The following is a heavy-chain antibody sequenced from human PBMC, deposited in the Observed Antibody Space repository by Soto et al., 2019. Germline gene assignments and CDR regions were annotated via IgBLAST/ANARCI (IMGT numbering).Heavy chain of an antibody. CDR3: ARHRWGRYYENLHCGDALDI. D-gene: IGHD1-26*01. Sequence: PSETLSLTCTVSGGSLSSYYWSWIRQPPGKGLEWIGYIYYSGSTNYNPSLKSRVTISVDTSKNQFSLKLISVTAADTAVYYCARHRWGRYYENLHCGDALDIWGQGTMVTVSS. CDR1: GGSLSSYY. CDR2: IYYSGST. V-gene: IGHV4-59*08. J-gene: IGHJ3*02.